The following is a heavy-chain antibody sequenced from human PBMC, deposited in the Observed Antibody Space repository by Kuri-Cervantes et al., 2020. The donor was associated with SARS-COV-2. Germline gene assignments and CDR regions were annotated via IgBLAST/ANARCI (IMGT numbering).Heavy chain of an antibody. CDR2: IIPIFGTP. Sequence: SVKVSCKASGGTFSSYAVSWVRQAPGQGLEWMGGIIPIFGTPNYAQKFQGRVTITADESTSTVYMELTSLKSDDTAVYYCARDCSGTDCYIIIYAMSDWGQGTLVTVSS. CDR1: GGTFSSYA. V-gene: IGHV1-69*13. D-gene: IGHD2-2*01. J-gene: IGHJ4*02. CDR3: ARDCSGTDCYIIIYAMSD.